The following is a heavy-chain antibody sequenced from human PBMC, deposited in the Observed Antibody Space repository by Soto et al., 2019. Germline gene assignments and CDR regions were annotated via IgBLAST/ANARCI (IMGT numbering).Heavy chain of an antibody. V-gene: IGHV3-30*18. CDR2: ISYHGPNK. J-gene: IGHJ4*01. CDR3: ANGSERLRFSAYYFDH. D-gene: IGHD5-12*01. Sequence: GASLRLSCAASGFTFSSYGVHWVRQAPGNGPECVADISYHGPNKSSTPSVHRRFPISRYHSNNPLSLQMNRLRAEDTAVYYCANGSERLRFSAYYFDHWGHGTRVTV. CDR1: GFTFSSYG.